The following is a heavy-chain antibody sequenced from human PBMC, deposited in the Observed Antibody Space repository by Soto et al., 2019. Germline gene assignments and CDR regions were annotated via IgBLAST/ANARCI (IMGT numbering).Heavy chain of an antibody. J-gene: IGHJ4*02. V-gene: IGHV4-31*03. D-gene: IGHD3-22*01. Sequence: SETLSLTCTVSGDSISSAGYSWTWIRQLPGEGLEWIGYIHYSGSSFDSPSLKSRVTISVDTSKNQISLKLSSVTAADTAVYYCARYYYDSSGYLDYWAREPWSPSPQ. CDR1: GDSISSAGYS. CDR3: ARYYYDSSGYLDY. CDR2: IHYSGSS.